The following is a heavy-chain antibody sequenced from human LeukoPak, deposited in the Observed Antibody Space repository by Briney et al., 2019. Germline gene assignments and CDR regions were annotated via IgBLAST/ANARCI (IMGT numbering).Heavy chain of an antibody. Sequence: KPSETLCLTCAAYGGSFSGYYWSWVRQPPGKGLEWIGEINHSGSTNYNPSLKSRVTISVDTSKNQFSLKLSSVTAADTAVYYCARGGYGSGTYYNYWGQGTLVTVSS. CDR3: ARGGYGSGTYYNY. CDR2: INHSGST. J-gene: IGHJ4*02. D-gene: IGHD3-10*01. V-gene: IGHV4-34*01. CDR1: GGSFSGYY.